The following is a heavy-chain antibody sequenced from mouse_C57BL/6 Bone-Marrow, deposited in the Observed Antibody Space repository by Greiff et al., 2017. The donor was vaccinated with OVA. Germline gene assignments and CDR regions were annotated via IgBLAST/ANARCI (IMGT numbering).Heavy chain of an antibody. Sequence: QVQLQQSGAELARPGASVKMSCKASGYTFTSYTLHWVKQRPGQGLEWIGYINPSSGYTKYNQKFKDKAKLNADKSSSTAYMQLSSLTSEDSAVYYCARDYDGHWYFDVWGTGTTVTVSS. V-gene: IGHV1-4*01. CDR3: ARDYDGHWYFDV. CDR1: GYTFTSYT. J-gene: IGHJ1*03. D-gene: IGHD2-4*01. CDR2: INPSSGYT.